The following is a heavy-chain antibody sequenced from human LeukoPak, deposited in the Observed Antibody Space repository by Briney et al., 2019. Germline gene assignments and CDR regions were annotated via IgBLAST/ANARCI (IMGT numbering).Heavy chain of an antibody. CDR1: GGSISSSSYY. J-gene: IGHJ4*02. CDR2: IYYSGST. V-gene: IGHV4-61*05. Sequence: SETLSLTCTVSGGSISSSSYYWGWIRQPPGKGLEWIGYIYYSGSTNYNPSLKSRVTMSVDTSKNQFSLKLSSVTAADTAVYYCARGGTSTRYFDYWGQGTLVTVSS. D-gene: IGHD1-26*01. CDR3: ARGGTSTRYFDY.